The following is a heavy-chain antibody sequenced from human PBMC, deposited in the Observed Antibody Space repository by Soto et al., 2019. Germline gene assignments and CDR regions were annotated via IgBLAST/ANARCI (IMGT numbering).Heavy chain of an antibody. D-gene: IGHD6-19*01. CDR3: VRSDKGGWYRFDF. Sequence: GRGLEWMGIIYPGDSEIRYSPSFQGQVTLSADKSTSPAYLQWNSLKASDSAMYYCVRSDKGGWYRFDFWGQGILVTVPS. V-gene: IGHV5-51*01. CDR2: IYPGDSEI. J-gene: IGHJ4*02.